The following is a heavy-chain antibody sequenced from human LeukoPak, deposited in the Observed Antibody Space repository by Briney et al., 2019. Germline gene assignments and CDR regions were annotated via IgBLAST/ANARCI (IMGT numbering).Heavy chain of an antibody. D-gene: IGHD3-9*01. CDR3: ARDLKYNILTGYRSSFGFDP. Sequence: ASVKVSCKASGYTFTSYGISWVRQAPGQGLEWMGWISAYNGNTNYAQNLQGRVTMTTDTSTTTAYMELRSLRSDDTAVYYCARDLKYNILTGYRSSFGFDPWGQGTLVTVSS. V-gene: IGHV1-18*01. CDR2: ISAYNGNT. J-gene: IGHJ5*02. CDR1: GYTFTSYG.